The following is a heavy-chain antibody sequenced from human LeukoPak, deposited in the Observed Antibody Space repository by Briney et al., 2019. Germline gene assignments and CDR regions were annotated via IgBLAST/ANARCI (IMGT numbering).Heavy chain of an antibody. J-gene: IGHJ4*02. CDR2: IKSKTDGGTT. CDR3: TTEVVAAHFDY. D-gene: IGHD2-15*01. V-gene: IGHV3-15*01. CDR1: GFTFSNAW. Sequence: GGSLRLSCAASGFTFSNAWMSWVRQAPGKGLEWVGRIKSKTDGGTTDYAAPVKGRFTISRDDPKNTLYLQMNSLKTEDTAVYYCTTEVVAAHFDYWGQGTLVTVSS.